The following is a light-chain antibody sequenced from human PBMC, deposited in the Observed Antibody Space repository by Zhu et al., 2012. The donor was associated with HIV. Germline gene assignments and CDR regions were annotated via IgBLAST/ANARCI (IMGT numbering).Light chain of an antibody. CDR1: RSVSSF. CDR2: DAS. CDR3: QQRSNWPLT. J-gene: IGKJ4*01. V-gene: IGKV3-11*01. Sequence: IVLTQSPATLSLSPGERATVSCRASRSVSSFVAWYQQKPGQAPRLLIYDASKRATGTPARFSGSGSGTDFTLTISSLEPEDFALYYCQQRSNWPLTFGGGTKVEIK.